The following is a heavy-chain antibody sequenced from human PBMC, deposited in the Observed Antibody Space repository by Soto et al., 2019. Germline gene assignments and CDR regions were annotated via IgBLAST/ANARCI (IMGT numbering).Heavy chain of an antibody. CDR3: AREGGNLNWFDP. V-gene: IGHV3-11*06. CDR1: GLTFSDYY. Sequence: GGSLRLSCAASGLTFSDYYMSWIRQAPGKGLEWVSYITSSGSYTKYADSVKGRFTISRDNAKNSLYLQMNSLRDEDTAVYYCAREGGNLNWFDPWGQGTLVTVSS. D-gene: IGHD2-15*01. CDR2: ITSSGSYT. J-gene: IGHJ5*02.